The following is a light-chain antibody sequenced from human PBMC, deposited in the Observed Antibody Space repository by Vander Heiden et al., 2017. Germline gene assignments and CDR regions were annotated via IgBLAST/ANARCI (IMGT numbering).Light chain of an antibody. CDR1: KLADKS. V-gene: IGLV3-1*01. Sequence: SYELTQPTSVTGFPGQTACITRSENKLADKSDRWHQQKPGPSPVRVIYQDNKRPSGIPERFSGSNSANTATLTISGTQAMDEADYYCQEWDSSTVVFGGGTKLTVL. CDR2: QDN. CDR3: QEWDSSTVV. J-gene: IGLJ2*01.